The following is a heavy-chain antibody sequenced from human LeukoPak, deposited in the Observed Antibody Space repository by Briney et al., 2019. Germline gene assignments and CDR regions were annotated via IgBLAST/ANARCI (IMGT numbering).Heavy chain of an antibody. V-gene: IGHV4-31*03. Sequence: SETLSLTCTVSGGSISSGGYYWGWLRQHPGRGLEWIGHIYYSGSTYYNPSLKSRVTISVDTSKNQFSLKLSSVTAADTAVYYCARGDTMVRDFDYWGQGTLVTVSS. CDR2: IYYSGST. D-gene: IGHD3-10*01. CDR1: GGSISSGGYY. J-gene: IGHJ4*02. CDR3: ARGDTMVRDFDY.